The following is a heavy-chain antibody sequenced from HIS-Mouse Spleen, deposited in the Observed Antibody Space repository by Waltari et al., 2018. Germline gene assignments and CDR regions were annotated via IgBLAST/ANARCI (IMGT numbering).Heavy chain of an antibody. CDR1: GGSISSSSYY. J-gene: IGHJ2*01. V-gene: IGHV4-39*07. D-gene: IGHD6-13*01. Sequence: QLQLQESGPGLVKPSETLSLTCTVSGGSISSSSYYWGWIRQPPGKGLEWIGSIYYSGGTYYNPSLKSRGTISVDPSKNQFALKLSSVTAADTAVYYCAREIPYSSSWYDWYFDLWGRGTLVTVSS. CDR2: IYYSGGT. CDR3: AREIPYSSSWYDWYFDL.